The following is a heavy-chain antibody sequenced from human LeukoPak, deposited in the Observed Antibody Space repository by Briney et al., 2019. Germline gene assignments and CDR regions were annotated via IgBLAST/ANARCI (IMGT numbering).Heavy chain of an antibody. Sequence: GXXLRLSCAASGFTFSTYWMSWVRQAPGKGLEWVGNIKQDGSEKYYVESVKGRFTISRDNAKNSLYLQMNSLTAKDTAVYYCARENLYGSGTSFDYWGQGTLVTVSS. J-gene: IGHJ4*02. CDR1: GFTFSTYW. D-gene: IGHD3-10*01. V-gene: IGHV3-7*01. CDR2: IKQDGSEK. CDR3: ARENLYGSGTSFDY.